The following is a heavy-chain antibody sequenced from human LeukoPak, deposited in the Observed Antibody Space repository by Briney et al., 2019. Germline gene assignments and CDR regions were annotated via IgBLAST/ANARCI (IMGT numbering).Heavy chain of an antibody. CDR2: IIPSGGST. CDR3: ARDGGDGSGYYYYDY. CDR1: GYTFTSYG. D-gene: IGHD3-22*01. J-gene: IGHJ4*02. Sequence: GASVKVSCKASGYTFTSYGISWVRQAPGQGLEWMGIIIPSGGSTSYAQKLQGRVTMTSDTSTSTAYMELSSLKSEDTAVYYCARDGGDGSGYYYYDYWGQGTLVTVSS. V-gene: IGHV1-46*04.